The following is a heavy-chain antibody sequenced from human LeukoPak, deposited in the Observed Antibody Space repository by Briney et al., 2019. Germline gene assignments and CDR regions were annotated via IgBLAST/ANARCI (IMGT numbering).Heavy chain of an antibody. V-gene: IGHV3-30*02. CDR3: AKGRGWEASYYYYYMDV. J-gene: IGHJ6*03. D-gene: IGHD1-26*01. CDR1: GFTFSSYG. CDR2: IRYDGSNK. Sequence: GGSLRLSCAASGFTFSSYGIHWVRQAPGKGLEGVAFIRYDGSNKYYTDSVKGRFTIYRDNCKNTLYLQMNSLRAEDTAVYYCAKGRGWEASYYYYYMDVWGKGTTVTISS.